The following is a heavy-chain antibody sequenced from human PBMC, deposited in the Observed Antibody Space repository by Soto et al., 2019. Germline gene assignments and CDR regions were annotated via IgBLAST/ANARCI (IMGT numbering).Heavy chain of an antibody. D-gene: IGHD6-6*01. J-gene: IGHJ1*01. CDR1: GGTFSSYA. CDR3: ATLGQLGDALDFQH. CDR2: IIPIFGTA. Sequence: QVQLVQSGAEVKKPGSSVKVSCKASGGTFSSYAISWVRQAPGQGLEWMGGIIPIFGTANYAQKFQGRVTITADESTSTAYMELGSLRSEDTAVYYCATLGQLGDALDFQHWGQGTLVTVSS. V-gene: IGHV1-69*12.